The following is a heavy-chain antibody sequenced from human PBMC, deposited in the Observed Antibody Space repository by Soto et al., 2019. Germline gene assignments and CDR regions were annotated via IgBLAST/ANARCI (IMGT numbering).Heavy chain of an antibody. Sequence: QRQIQESGPGLVKPSETLSLTCTVSGGSISSSSYYWGWIRQPPGKGLEWIGSIYDSGSTYSNPSLKRRVTISVDTSKNQLARKLSAVVAADTAVYYCARQRVGYYYYCLAVWGQGTTVTVSS. J-gene: IGHJ6*02. D-gene: IGHD3-16*01. V-gene: IGHV4-39*01. CDR3: ARQRVGYYYYCLAV. CDR1: GGSISSSSYY. CDR2: IYDSGST.